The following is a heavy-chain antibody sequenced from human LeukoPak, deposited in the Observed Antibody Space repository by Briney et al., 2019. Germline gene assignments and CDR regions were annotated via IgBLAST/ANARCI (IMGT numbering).Heavy chain of an antibody. V-gene: IGHV3-48*04. Sequence: GGSLRLSCAASGFTFSSYSMNWVRQAPGKGLEWVSYISSSSSTIYYADSMKGRFTISRDNAKNSLYLQMNSLRAEDTAVYYCARRMSYSSSWYGDDYWGQGTLVTVSS. D-gene: IGHD6-13*01. J-gene: IGHJ4*02. CDR3: ARRMSYSSSWYGDDY. CDR2: ISSSSSTI. CDR1: GFTFSSYS.